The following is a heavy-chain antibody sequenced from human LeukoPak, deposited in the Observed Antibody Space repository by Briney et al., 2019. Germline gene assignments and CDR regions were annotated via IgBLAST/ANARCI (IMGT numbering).Heavy chain of an antibody. CDR1: GDSIRSGGYY. J-gene: IGHJ4*02. CDR2: IYYSGRT. D-gene: IGHD4-17*01. Sequence: PSETLSLTCSVSGDSIRSGGYYWGWIRQHPGKGLEWIGYIYYSGRTYYNTSLQSRFTISVDTSKNQFSLKLSSVTAADTAVYYCARVYGDYPSYFDLWGQGTLVTVSS. CDR3: ARVYGDYPSYFDL. V-gene: IGHV4-31*03.